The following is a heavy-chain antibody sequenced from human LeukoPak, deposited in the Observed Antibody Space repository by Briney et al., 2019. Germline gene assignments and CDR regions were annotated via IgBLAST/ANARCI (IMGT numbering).Heavy chain of an antibody. CDR1: GYTFTSYD. J-gene: IGHJ5*02. D-gene: IGHD3-10*01. Sequence: ASVKVSCKASGYTFTSYDINWVRQATGQGLEWMGWMNPNSGNTGYAQKFQGRVTITRNTSISTAYMELSSLRSEDTAVYYCARDSHTTYYYGSGSYPYNWFDPWGQGTLVTVSS. CDR3: ARDSHTTYYYGSGSYPYNWFDP. CDR2: MNPNSGNT. V-gene: IGHV1-8*03.